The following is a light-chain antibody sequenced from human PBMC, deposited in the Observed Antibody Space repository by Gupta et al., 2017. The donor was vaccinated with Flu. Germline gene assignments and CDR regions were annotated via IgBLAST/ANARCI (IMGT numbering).Light chain of an antibody. CDR3: QRSDCNPLGT. Sequence: DIQMTQSPSSLSASVGDRVTITCRASQSISSYLNWYQQKPGKAPKLLIYAASSLQSGVPSRFSGSRYGKDFTLTISSRQPEDFATYYCQRSDCNPLGTFGQGTKVEIK. J-gene: IGKJ1*01. V-gene: IGKV1-39*01. CDR2: AAS. CDR1: QSISSY.